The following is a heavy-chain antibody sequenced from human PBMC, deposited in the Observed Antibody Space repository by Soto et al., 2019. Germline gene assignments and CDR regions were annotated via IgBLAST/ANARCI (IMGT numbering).Heavy chain of an antibody. CDR2: IVHDGYPQ. Sequence: PGGSLRLSCAASGFTFSAYGMHWVRQASGKGLEWVAVIVHDGYPQFYAESMKGRFTISRDNSKNTLYLHMNSLRADDTAFYYCARDDRYADNALDIWGRGTLVTFSS. J-gene: IGHJ3*02. CDR3: ARDDRYADNALDI. CDR1: GFTFSAYG. V-gene: IGHV3-30*12. D-gene: IGHD3-16*01.